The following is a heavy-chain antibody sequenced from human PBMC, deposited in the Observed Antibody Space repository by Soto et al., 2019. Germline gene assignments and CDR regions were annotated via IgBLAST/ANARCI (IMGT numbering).Heavy chain of an antibody. V-gene: IGHV3-7*03. D-gene: IGHD1-26*01. CDR1: GFTFTDYW. J-gene: IGHJ4*01. CDR2: LNQAGSEK. CDR3: ATYKFSGTYYFKGVPYLFDH. Sequence: GGSLRLSCAASGFTFTDYWMSWVRQAPGKGLEWVANLNQAGSEKNYVDSVKGRFSISRDNAKNSVYLQLNSLRAEDTAVYYCATYKFSGTYYFKGVPYLFDHWRQGALVTISS.